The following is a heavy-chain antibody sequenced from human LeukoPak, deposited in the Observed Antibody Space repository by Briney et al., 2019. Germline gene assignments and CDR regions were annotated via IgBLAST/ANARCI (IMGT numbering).Heavy chain of an antibody. CDR1: GGTFSSSA. D-gene: IGHD2-15*01. CDR3: ARVGYCSGGSCYGQNYYYGMDV. CDR2: IIPILGIA. V-gene: IGHV1-69*04. Sequence: ASVKVSCKASGGTFSSSAISWVRQAPGQGLEWMGRIIPILGIANYAQKFQGRVTITADKSTSTAYMELSSLRSEDTAVYYCARVGYCSGGSCYGQNYYYGMDVWGQGTTVTVSS. J-gene: IGHJ6*02.